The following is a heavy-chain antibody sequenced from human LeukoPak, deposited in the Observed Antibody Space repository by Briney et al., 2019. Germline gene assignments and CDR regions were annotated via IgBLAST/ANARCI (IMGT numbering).Heavy chain of an antibody. J-gene: IGHJ4*02. D-gene: IGHD5-12*01. V-gene: IGHV3-33*01. CDR3: VRALYRWAFSGYENSGPEPDY. CDR2: IWCDGSNK. CDR1: GFTFSSYG. Sequence: GGSLRLSCAASGFTFSSYGMHWVRQAPGKGLEWVAVIWCDGSNKYYADSVKGRFTISRDNSNNTLYLQMNTLRAEDTAVYYCVRALYRWAFSGYENSGPEPDYWGQGTLVTVSS.